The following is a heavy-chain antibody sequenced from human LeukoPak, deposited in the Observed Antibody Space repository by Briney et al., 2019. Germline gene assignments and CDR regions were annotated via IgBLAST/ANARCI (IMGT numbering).Heavy chain of an antibody. D-gene: IGHD2-15*01. Sequence: SETLSLTCTVSSGSISSYYWSWIRQPPGKGLEWIGYIYYSGSTNYNPSLKSRVTISVDTSKNQFSLKLSSVTAADTAVYYCATTSGGSGDDAFDIWGQGTMVTVSS. CDR2: IYYSGST. CDR3: ATTSGGSGDDAFDI. CDR1: SGSISSYY. V-gene: IGHV4-59*01. J-gene: IGHJ3*02.